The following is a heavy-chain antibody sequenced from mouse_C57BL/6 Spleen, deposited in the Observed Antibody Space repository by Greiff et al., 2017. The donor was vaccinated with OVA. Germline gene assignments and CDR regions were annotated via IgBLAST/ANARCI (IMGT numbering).Heavy chain of an antibody. CDR2: INPYNGDT. D-gene: IGHD1-1*01. J-gene: IGHJ4*01. CDR3: AREDYYGRGGMDY. CDR1: GYSFTGYF. V-gene: IGHV1-20*01. Sequence: VQLQQPGPELVKPGDSVKISCKASGYSFTGYFMNWVMQSHGKSLEWIGRINPYNGDTFYNQKFKGKATLTVDKSSSTAHMELRSLTSEDSAVYYCAREDYYGRGGMDYWGQGTSVTVSS.